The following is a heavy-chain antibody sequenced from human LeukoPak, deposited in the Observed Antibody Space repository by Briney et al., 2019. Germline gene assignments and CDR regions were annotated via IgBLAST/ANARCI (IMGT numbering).Heavy chain of an antibody. Sequence: GGSLRLSCVASGFTFDDYAMHWGRQAPGKGLEWVSLISGDGGNTYYADSVKGRFTISRDNSKNSLYLQMNSLRTEDTALYYCAKDDSSSSLDYWGQGTLVTVSS. V-gene: IGHV3-43*02. CDR2: ISGDGGNT. CDR3: AKDDSSSSLDY. CDR1: GFTFDDYA. J-gene: IGHJ4*02. D-gene: IGHD6-6*01.